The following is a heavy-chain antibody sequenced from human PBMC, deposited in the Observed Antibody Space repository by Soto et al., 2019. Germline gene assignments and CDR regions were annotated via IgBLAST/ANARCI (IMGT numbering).Heavy chain of an antibody. CDR1: GGSFSGYY. Sequence: PSETLSLTCAVYGGSFSGYYWSWIRQPPGKGPEWIGEINHSGSTNYNPSLKSRVTISVDTSKNQFSLKLSSVTAADTAVYYCARPTRQWLGLRYYYGMDVWGQGTTVT. CDR2: INHSGST. D-gene: IGHD6-19*01. J-gene: IGHJ6*02. CDR3: ARPTRQWLGLRYYYGMDV. V-gene: IGHV4-34*01.